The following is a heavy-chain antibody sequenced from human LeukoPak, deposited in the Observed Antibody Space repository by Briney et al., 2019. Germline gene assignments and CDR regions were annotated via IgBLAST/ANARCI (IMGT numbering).Heavy chain of an antibody. CDR3: ARDWKESHSPYYMDI. J-gene: IGHJ6*03. CDR1: GFTFDAFG. V-gene: IGHV3-33*05. CDR2: ISPDGINK. Sequence: GRSLRLSCAASGFTFDAFGVQWVRQAPGKGLEWLAFISPDGINKKYADSLKGRFTISRDNSEETLYLQVDDLRVEDTGVYICARDWKESHSPYYMDIWGRGTTVIVSS. D-gene: IGHD1-1*01.